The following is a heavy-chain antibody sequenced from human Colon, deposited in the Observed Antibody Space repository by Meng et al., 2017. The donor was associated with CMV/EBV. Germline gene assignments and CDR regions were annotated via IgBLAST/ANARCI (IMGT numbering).Heavy chain of an antibody. CDR2: ISAYNGST. CDR3: ARVVVVPAAILRSWFDP. V-gene: IGHV1-18*01. J-gene: IGHJ5*02. D-gene: IGHD2-2*02. Sequence: ASVKVSCKASGYTFTSYGISWVRQAPGQGLEWMGWISAYNGSTNYAQKLQGRVTMTTDTSTSTAYMELRSLRSDDTAVYYCARVVVVPAAILRSWFDPWGQGTLVTVSS. CDR1: GYTFTSYG.